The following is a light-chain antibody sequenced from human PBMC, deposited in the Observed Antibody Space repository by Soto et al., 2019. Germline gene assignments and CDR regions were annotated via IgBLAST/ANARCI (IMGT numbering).Light chain of an antibody. V-gene: IGLV2-8*01. J-gene: IGLJ3*02. CDR2: EVN. CDR3: SSYAGSNNFGV. CDR1: GSDVRGYNY. Sequence: QSALTQPPSASGSPGQSVTISCTGAGSDVRGYNYISWYQQHPDKAPKLIIFEVNKRPSGVPDRFSGSKSGNTASLTVSGLQAEDEADYYCSSYAGSNNFGVFGGGTKVTVL.